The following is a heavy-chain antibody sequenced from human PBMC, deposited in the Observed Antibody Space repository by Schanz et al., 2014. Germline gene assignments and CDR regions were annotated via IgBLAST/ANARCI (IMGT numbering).Heavy chain of an antibody. J-gene: IGHJ4*02. CDR1: GYTFTRSG. D-gene: IGHD1-26*01. V-gene: IGHV1-18*03. Sequence: QVQLVQSGGEVKTPGASVKVSCKASGYTFTRSGISWVRQAPGQGLEWMGWIGGSDGNTNFAQKFQGRVTMTTDTSTSTVYMELRSLTSDDLAVYYCARDRDQWDGNYLDYGGQGTLVTVSS. CDR3: ARDRDQWDGNYLDY. CDR2: IGGSDGNT.